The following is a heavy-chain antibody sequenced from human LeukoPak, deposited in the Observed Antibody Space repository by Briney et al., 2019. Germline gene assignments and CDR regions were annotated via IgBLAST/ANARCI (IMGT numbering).Heavy chain of an antibody. J-gene: IGHJ4*02. CDR1: GFTFSSYA. CDR3: ARDGSNNGYFDC. Sequence: GGSLRLSCAASGFTFSSYAMSWVRQAPGKGLEWVSAISGSGGGTYYADSVKGRFTISRDNAKNTLYLQMNSLRAEDTAVYYCARDGSNNGYFDCWGQGTLVTVSS. CDR2: ISGSGGGT. V-gene: IGHV3-23*01. D-gene: IGHD4-11*01.